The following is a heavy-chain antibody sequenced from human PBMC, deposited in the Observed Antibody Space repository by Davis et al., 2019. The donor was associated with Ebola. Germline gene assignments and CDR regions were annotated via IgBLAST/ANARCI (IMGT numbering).Heavy chain of an antibody. D-gene: IGHD6-13*01. J-gene: IGHJ4*02. Sequence: MPSETLSLTCTVSGGSISSGGYYWSWIRQPPGKGLEWIGYIYYSGSTNYNPSLKSRVTISVDTSKNQFSLKLSSVTAADTAVYYCARLSAYSSSWPFDYWGQGTLVTVSS. CDR1: GGSISSGGYY. CDR2: IYYSGST. V-gene: IGHV4-61*08. CDR3: ARLSAYSSSWPFDY.